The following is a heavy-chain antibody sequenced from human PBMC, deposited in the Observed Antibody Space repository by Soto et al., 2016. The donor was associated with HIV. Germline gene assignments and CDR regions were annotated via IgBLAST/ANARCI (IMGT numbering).Heavy chain of an antibody. CDR1: GFTFSSYG. CDR3: AKGGFXLETYYYYMDV. J-gene: IGHJ6*03. Sequence: VQLVESGGGVVQPGRSLRLSCVVSGFTFSSYGMHWVRQAPGKGLEWVAVIWFDGSNKYYADSVKGRFTISRDNSKNTLYLQMNSLRPEDTAMYYCAKGGFXLETYYYYMDVWGQRDHGHRLL. D-gene: IGHD3-3*01. V-gene: IGHV3-30*18. CDR2: IWFDGSNK.